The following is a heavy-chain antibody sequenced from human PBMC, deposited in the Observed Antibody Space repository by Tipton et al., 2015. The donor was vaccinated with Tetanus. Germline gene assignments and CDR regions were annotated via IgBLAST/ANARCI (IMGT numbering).Heavy chain of an antibody. J-gene: IGHJ4*02. V-gene: IGHV4-59*01. CDR2: IFHSGST. Sequence: LRLSCTVSGGSMSNNYWSWIRQPPGKGLEWIAYIFHSGSTNYSPSLKSRVAISMDTSKNQISLKLSSVTAADTAVYFCARANFDFSKKGPFDSWGQGILVIVSA. D-gene: IGHD3-3*01. CDR3: ARANFDFSKKGPFDS. CDR1: GGSMSNNY.